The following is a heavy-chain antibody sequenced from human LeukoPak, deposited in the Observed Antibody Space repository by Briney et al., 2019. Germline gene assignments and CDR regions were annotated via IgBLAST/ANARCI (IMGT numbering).Heavy chain of an antibody. CDR2: TYYRSTWYN. CDR3: ARRLTQYDCFDP. Sequence: RSQTLSLTRAISGDSVSSNSVTWNWIRQSPLRGLEWLGRTYYRSTWYNDYAVSVRGRITVNPDTSKNQFSLHLNSVTPEDTAVYYCARRLTQYDCFDPWGQGILVTVSS. V-gene: IGHV6-1*01. J-gene: IGHJ5*02. D-gene: IGHD2-2*01. CDR1: GDSVSSNSVT.